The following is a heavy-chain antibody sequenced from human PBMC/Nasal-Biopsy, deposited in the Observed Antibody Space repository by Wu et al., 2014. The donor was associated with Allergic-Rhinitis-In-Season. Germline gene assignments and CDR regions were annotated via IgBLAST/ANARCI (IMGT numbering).Heavy chain of an antibody. CDR3: ARGYSNGLFDY. CDR2: ISYTGST. CDR1: GGSFSGYY. J-gene: IGHJ4*02. V-gene: IGHV4-59*01. Sequence: ETLSLTCAVYGGSFSGYYWSWIRQPPGKGLEWIGYISYTGSTNYNPSLQSRVTISVDTSKNQFSLKLSSVTAADTAVYYCARGYSNGLFDYWGQGTLVTVSS. D-gene: IGHD4-11*01.